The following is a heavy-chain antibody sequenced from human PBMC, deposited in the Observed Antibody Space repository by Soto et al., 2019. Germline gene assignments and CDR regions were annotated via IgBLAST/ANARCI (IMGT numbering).Heavy chain of an antibody. J-gene: IGHJ4*02. V-gene: IGHV3-23*01. CDR2: ISGSGGST. D-gene: IGHD3-10*01. CDR3: VLWPPYYFDY. CDR1: GLPFSSYA. Sequence: PGGSLRLSCAASGLPFSSYAMSWVRQAPGKRLEWVSAISGSGGSTYYADSVKGRFTISRDNSKNTLYLQMNSLRAEDTAVYYCVLWPPYYFDYWGQGTLVTVSS.